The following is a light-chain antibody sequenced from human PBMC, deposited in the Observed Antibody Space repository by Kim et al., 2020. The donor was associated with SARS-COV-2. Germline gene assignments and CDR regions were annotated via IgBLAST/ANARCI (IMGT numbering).Light chain of an antibody. V-gene: IGLV2-11*01. CDR3: CSYAGSNTFV. CDR2: DVS. Sequence: QSALTQPRSVSGSPGQSVTISCTGTSSDVGGYTYVSWYQQHPGRAPKLMIYDVSKRPSGVPDRFSGSKSGNTASLTISGLQAEDEADYNCCSYAGSNTFVFGGGTQLTVL. CDR1: SSDVGGYTY. J-gene: IGLJ2*01.